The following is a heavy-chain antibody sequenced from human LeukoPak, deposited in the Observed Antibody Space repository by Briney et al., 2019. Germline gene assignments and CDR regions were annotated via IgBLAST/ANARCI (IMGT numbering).Heavy chain of an antibody. Sequence: PSETLSLTCAVYGGSFSGYYWSWIRQPPGKGLEWIGEINHSGSTNYNPSLKSRVTISVDTSKNQFSLKLSSVTAADTAVYYCARGQSRGYSYGYRSGAFDIWGQGTMVTVSS. CDR3: ARGQSRGYSYGYRSGAFDI. V-gene: IGHV4-34*01. D-gene: IGHD5-18*01. CDR2: INHSGST. CDR1: GGSFSGYY. J-gene: IGHJ3*02.